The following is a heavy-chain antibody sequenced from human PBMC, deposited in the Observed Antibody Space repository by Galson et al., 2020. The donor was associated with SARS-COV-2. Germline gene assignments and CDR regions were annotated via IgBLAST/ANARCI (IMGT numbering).Heavy chain of an antibody. CDR2: MNPNSGNT. Sequence: ASVKVSCKASGYTFTSYDINWVRQATGQGLEWMGWMNPNSGNTGYAQKFQGRVTMTRNTSISTAYMELSSLRSEDTAVYYCASGRFLEWFPDYYGMDVWGQGTTVTVSS. J-gene: IGHJ6*02. D-gene: IGHD3-3*01. CDR3: ASGRFLEWFPDYYGMDV. CDR1: GYTFTSYD. V-gene: IGHV1-8*01.